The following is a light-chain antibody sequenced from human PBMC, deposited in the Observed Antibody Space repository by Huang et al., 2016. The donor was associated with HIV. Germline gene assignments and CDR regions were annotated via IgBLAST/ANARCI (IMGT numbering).Light chain of an antibody. CDR1: QSISTS. CDR3: HQFPFI. V-gene: IGKV3-11*01. Sequence: EIVLTQSPATLSLSPGERATLSCRASQSISTSVDWYQQKPGQAPRLLIYDASSRASGIPIRFSGRGSWTDFTRTIGSREPEDFAVYYCHQFPFIFGPGTKVDIK. J-gene: IGKJ3*01. CDR2: DAS.